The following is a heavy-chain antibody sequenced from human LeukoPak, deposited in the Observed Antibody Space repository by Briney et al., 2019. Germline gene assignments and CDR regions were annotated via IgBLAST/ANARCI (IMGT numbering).Heavy chain of an antibody. CDR2: IYYSGST. CDR1: GGSISSYY. V-gene: IGHV4-59*01. Sequence: PSETLSLTCTVSGGSISSYYWSWIRQPAGKGLEWIGYIYYSGSTNYNPSLKSRVTISVDTSKNQFSLKLSSVTAADTAVYYCASTPKNYYDSSGYSEDAFDIWGQGTMVTVSS. CDR3: ASTPKNYYDSSGYSEDAFDI. D-gene: IGHD3-22*01. J-gene: IGHJ3*02.